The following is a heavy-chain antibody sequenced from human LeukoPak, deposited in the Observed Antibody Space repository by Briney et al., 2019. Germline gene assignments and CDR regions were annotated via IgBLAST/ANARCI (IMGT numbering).Heavy chain of an antibody. Sequence: GGSLRLSCAASGFTFDDYAMHWVRQAPGKGLEWVSGISWNSGSIGYADSVKGRFTISRDNAKNSLYLQMNSLRAEDTALYYCATIGIAVAGTPGFTFDYWGQGTLVTVSS. J-gene: IGHJ4*02. CDR3: ATIGIAVAGTPGFTFDY. CDR1: GFTFDDYA. V-gene: IGHV3-9*01. D-gene: IGHD6-19*01. CDR2: ISWNSGSI.